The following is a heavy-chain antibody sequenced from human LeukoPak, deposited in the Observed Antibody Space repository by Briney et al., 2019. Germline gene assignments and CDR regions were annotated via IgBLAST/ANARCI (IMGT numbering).Heavy chain of an antibody. CDR2: IIPIFGTA. D-gene: IGHD3-22*01. CDR3: ARAPYYYDSSGYYFHWFDP. V-gene: IGHV1-69*06. J-gene: IGHJ5*02. CDR1: GYTFTSYA. Sequence: SVKVSCKASGYTFTSYAMNWVRQAPGQGLEWMGGIIPIFGTANYAQKFQGRVTITADKSTSTAYMELSSLRSEDTAVYYCARAPYYYDSSGYYFHWFDPWGQGTLVTVSS.